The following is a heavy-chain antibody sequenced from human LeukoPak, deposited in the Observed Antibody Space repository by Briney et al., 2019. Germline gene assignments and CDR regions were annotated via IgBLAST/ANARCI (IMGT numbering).Heavy chain of an antibody. CDR2: IVYSGSI. V-gene: IGHV4-61*05. D-gene: IGHD2-15*01. CDR1: GGSISSSSYY. J-gene: IGHJ2*01. CDR3: ARRGVANWYFDL. Sequence: SETLSLTCTVSGGSISSSSYYWSWIRQPPGKGLEWIAYIVYSGSINYNPSLKSRVTISVDTSKNQFSLKLNSVTAADTAVYYCARRGVANWYFDLWGRGTLVTVSS.